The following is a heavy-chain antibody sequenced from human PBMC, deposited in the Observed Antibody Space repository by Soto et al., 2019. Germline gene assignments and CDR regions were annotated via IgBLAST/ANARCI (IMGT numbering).Heavy chain of an antibody. Sequence: EVQLVESGGGLVQPGGSLRLSCAASGFIFSTYSMNWVRQAPGKGLEWISFLNSGSTSIYYADSVRGRFTISRDNAANSLFLQMNSLRDEDTAVCYCARLYSTSTVSRWFDPWGQGTLVTVSS. D-gene: IGHD6-13*01. V-gene: IGHV3-48*02. CDR2: LNSGSTSI. CDR1: GFIFSTYS. CDR3: ARLYSTSTVSRWFDP. J-gene: IGHJ5*02.